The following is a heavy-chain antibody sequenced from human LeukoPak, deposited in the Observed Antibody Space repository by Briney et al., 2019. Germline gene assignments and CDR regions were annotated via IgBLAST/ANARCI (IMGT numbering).Heavy chain of an antibody. CDR3: ARRYYYDSSGYNAGYPN. D-gene: IGHD3-22*01. Sequence: PGESLKISCKGSGYSFTKYWIGWVRQMPGKGLEWMGIIYPGDSDTRYSPSFQGQVTISADKSISTAYLQWSSLKASDTAMYYCARRYYYDSSGYNAGYPNWGQGTLVTVSS. J-gene: IGHJ4*02. V-gene: IGHV5-51*01. CDR1: GYSFTKYW. CDR2: IYPGDSDT.